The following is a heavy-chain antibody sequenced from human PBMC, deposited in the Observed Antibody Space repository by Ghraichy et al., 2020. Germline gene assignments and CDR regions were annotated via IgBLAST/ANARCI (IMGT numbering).Heavy chain of an antibody. CDR2: ISHDGSKT. J-gene: IGHJ6*02. Sequence: LSLTCVASGFTFSSYVMYWVRQAPGKGLEWVAVISHDGSKTYYADSVKGRFTISRDNSKNTLYMEMSSLRAEDTAVYFRARDRDIVVVVAGTPYYYYYGMDVWGQGTTVTVSS. D-gene: IGHD2-15*01. V-gene: IGHV3-30-3*01. CDR3: ARDRDIVVVVAGTPYYYYYGMDV. CDR1: GFTFSSYV.